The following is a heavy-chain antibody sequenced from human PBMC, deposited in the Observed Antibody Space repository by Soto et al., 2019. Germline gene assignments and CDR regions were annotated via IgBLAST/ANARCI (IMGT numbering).Heavy chain of an antibody. Sequence: SETLSLTCTVSGGSISSGGHYWSWIRQHPGKGLEWIGYIYYSGSTYYNPSLKSRVTISVDTSKNQFSLKLSSVTAADTAVYYCARKVGEYYWYFDLWGRGTLVTVSS. V-gene: IGHV4-31*03. J-gene: IGHJ2*01. CDR2: IYYSGST. CDR1: GGSISSGGHY. CDR3: ARKVGEYYWYFDL. D-gene: IGHD4-17*01.